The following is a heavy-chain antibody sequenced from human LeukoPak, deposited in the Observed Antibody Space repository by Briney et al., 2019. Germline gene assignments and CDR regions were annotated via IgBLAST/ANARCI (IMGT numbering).Heavy chain of an antibody. CDR3: AKERYNWNYVDY. CDR1: GFTFSSYP. V-gene: IGHV3-23*01. CDR2: IGGSGGAT. J-gene: IGHJ4*02. Sequence: PGGSLRLSCAASGFTFSSYPISWVRQAPGKGLEWVSTIGGSGGATYYADSVKGRFTISRDNSKNTLYLQMNSLRAEDTAVYYCAKERYNWNYVDYWGQGTLVTVSS. D-gene: IGHD1-20*01.